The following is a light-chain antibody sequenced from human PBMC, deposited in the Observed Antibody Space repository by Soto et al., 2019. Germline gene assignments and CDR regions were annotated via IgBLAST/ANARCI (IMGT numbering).Light chain of an antibody. CDR1: SSDVGGYIF. V-gene: IGLV2-8*01. CDR2: DVN. Sequence: QSARTQPPSASGSPGQSVTISCTGTSSDVGGYIFVSWYQQHPGKAPKLMIYDVNKRPSGVPDRFSGSKSDNTASLTVSGLQAEGEADYYCVSYAGGTYVFGTGTKVTVL. CDR3: VSYAGGTYV. J-gene: IGLJ1*01.